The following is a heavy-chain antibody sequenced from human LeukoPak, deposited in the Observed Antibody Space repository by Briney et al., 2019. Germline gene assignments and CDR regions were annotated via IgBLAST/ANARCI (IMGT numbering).Heavy chain of an antibody. CDR3: ARERPADYGGNSHRTYYYGMDV. Sequence: SETLSLTCTVSGGSISSSSYYWGWIRQPPGKGLEWIGSIYYSGSTNYNPSLKSRVTISVDTSKNQFSLKLSSVTAADTAVYYCARERPADYGGNSHRTYYYGMDVWGQGTTVTVSS. V-gene: IGHV4-39*07. J-gene: IGHJ6*02. CDR1: GGSISSSSYY. D-gene: IGHD4-23*01. CDR2: IYYSGST.